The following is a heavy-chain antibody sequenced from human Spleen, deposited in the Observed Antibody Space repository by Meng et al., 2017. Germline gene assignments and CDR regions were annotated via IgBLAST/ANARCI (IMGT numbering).Heavy chain of an antibody. CDR3: VRNEGYSFGA. CDR2: ISQGSGRT. D-gene: IGHD2-21*01. J-gene: IGHJ5*02. V-gene: IGHV4-4*02. Sequence: VQRQESGPGLGKPSGTLSLTFAVSGDSISSRDWWSWVRQPPGKGLEWIGEISQGSGRTNYNPSLKSRVTISLDKSKNQFSLNVNSVTAADTAVYYCVRNEGYSFGAWGQGTLVTVFS. CDR1: GDSISSRDW.